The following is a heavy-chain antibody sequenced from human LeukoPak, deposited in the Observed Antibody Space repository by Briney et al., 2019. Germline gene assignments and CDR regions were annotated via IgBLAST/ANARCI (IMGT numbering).Heavy chain of an antibody. J-gene: IGHJ6*03. CDR2: TNWDGGRT. CDR1: GFTFDDYA. CDR3: ARDATTELGTVYMDV. Sequence: GGSLRLSCAASGFTFDDYAMSWVRQTPGKGLEWVSGTNWDGGRTGYADSVKGRFTISRDNAKNSLYLQMNSLRVEDTAVYYCARDATTELGTVYMDVWGKGTTVTISS. V-gene: IGHV3-20*04. D-gene: IGHD4-17*01.